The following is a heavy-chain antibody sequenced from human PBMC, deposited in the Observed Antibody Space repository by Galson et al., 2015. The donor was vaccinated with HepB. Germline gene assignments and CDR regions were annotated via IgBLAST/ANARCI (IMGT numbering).Heavy chain of an antibody. J-gene: IGHJ4*02. D-gene: IGHD3-22*01. Sequence: SLRLSCAASGFTFSSYDMHWVRQATGKGLEWVSAIGTAGDTYYPGSVKGRFTISRENAKNSLYLQMNSLRAGDTAVYYCARAFSSGLPDYWGQGTLVTVSS. V-gene: IGHV3-13*01. CDR3: ARAFSSGLPDY. CDR2: IGTAGDT. CDR1: GFTFSSYD.